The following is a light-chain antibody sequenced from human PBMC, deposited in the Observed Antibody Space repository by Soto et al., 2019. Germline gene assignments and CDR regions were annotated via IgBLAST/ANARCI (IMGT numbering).Light chain of an antibody. CDR2: GAS. CDR1: QSVSSN. CDR3: QQHNNWPPWT. Sequence: EIVMTQSPATLSVSPGERATLSCRASQSVSSNLAWYQQKPGQAPRLLIYGASTRATGIPGRFSGSGYGTEFTLTISSLQSEDFAVYYGQQHNNWPPWTFGQGTKVEIK. V-gene: IGKV3-15*01. J-gene: IGKJ1*01.